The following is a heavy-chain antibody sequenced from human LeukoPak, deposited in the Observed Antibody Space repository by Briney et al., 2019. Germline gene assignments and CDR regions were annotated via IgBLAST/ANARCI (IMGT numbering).Heavy chain of an antibody. V-gene: IGHV1-8*01. CDR2: MNPNSGNT. CDR1: GYTFTSYD. D-gene: IGHD3-10*01. Sequence: ASVKVSCKASGYTFTSYDINWVRQATGQGLEWMGWMNPNSGNTGYAQKFQGRVTMTRNTSISTAYMELSSLRSEDTAVYYCARNIWFGELFTLDYWGQGTLVTVSS. J-gene: IGHJ4*02. CDR3: ARNIWFGELFTLDY.